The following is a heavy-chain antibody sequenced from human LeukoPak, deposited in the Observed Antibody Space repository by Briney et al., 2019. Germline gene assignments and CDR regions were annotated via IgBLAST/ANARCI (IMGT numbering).Heavy chain of an antibody. CDR2: ISSSSSYI. J-gene: IGHJ4*02. D-gene: IGHD3-10*01. CDR3: ARDYGSGTHYDY. V-gene: IGHV3-21*01. Sequence: PGGSLRLSCAASGFTFSSYSMNWVRQAPGKGLEWVSSISSSSSYIYYADSVKGRFTISRDNAKNSLYLQMNSLRAEDTAVYYCARDYGSGTHYDYWGQGTLVTVSS. CDR1: GFTFSSYS.